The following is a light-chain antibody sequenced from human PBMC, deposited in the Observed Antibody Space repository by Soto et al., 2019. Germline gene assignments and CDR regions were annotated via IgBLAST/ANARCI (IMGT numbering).Light chain of an antibody. V-gene: IGLV2-14*01. CDR1: SSDIGGYNY. Sequence: QSALTQPASVSGSPGQSITISCTGTSSDIGGYNYVSWYQHHPGKAPKLMVFEVTHRPSGVSYRFSGSKSGNTASLTISGLQAEDEADYYCSSYTSSSIVVFGGGTKLTVL. CDR2: EVT. CDR3: SSYTSSSIVV. J-gene: IGLJ2*01.